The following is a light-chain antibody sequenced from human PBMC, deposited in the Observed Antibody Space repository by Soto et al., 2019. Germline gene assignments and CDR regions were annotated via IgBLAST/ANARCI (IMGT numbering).Light chain of an antibody. CDR1: QSVSSTY. CDR3: QQFGSSPPFT. Sequence: EIVLTQSPGTLSLSPGERATLSCRASQSVSSTYLAWYQQKPGQAPRLLIYDASSRATGIPDRFSGSGSGTYFTLTISRLEPEDFAVYYCQQFGSSPPFTFGPGTKVDIK. CDR2: DAS. J-gene: IGKJ3*01. V-gene: IGKV3-20*01.